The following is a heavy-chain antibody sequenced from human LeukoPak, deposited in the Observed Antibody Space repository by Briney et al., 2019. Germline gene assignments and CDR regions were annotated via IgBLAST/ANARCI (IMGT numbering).Heavy chain of an antibody. V-gene: IGHV3-74*01. Sequence: GGSLRLSFAACGFTFSTSPMHWVRQAPGKGLVWVAFIKGDGSTATLADSVKGRFTISRDNAKNTLYLQMNSLRAEDTAVYYCSSLGAPPPYRDYWGQGTLVTVSS. CDR1: GFTFSTSP. J-gene: IGHJ4*02. D-gene: IGHD3-16*02. CDR2: IKGDGSTA. CDR3: SSLGAPPPYRDY.